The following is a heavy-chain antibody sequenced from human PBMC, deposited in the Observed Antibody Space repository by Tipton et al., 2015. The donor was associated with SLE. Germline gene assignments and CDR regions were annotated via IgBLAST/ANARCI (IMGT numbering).Heavy chain of an antibody. J-gene: IGHJ4*02. CDR1: GGSISSYY. CDR2: INHSGST. D-gene: IGHD4-23*01. Sequence: TLSLTCTVSGGSISSYYWSWIRQPPGKGLEWIGEINHSGSTNYNPSLKSRVTISVDTSKNQFSLKLSSVTAADTAVYYCARGRVRRLGLNYWGQGTLVTVSS. V-gene: IGHV4-34*01. CDR3: ARGRVRRLGLNY.